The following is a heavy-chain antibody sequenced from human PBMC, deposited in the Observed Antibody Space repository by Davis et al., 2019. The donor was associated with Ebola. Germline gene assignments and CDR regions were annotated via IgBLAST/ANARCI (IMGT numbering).Heavy chain of an antibody. D-gene: IGHD3-16*01. V-gene: IGHV3-73*01. Sequence: PGGSLRLSCAASGFTFSGTAMHWVRQASGKGLEWVGRIRSKANSYATAYAASVKGRFTISRDDSKNTAYLQMNSLKTEDTAVYYCTSTPPTLWDYWGQGTLVTVSS. CDR1: GFTFSGTA. CDR3: TSTPPTLWDY. J-gene: IGHJ4*02. CDR2: IRSKANSYAT.